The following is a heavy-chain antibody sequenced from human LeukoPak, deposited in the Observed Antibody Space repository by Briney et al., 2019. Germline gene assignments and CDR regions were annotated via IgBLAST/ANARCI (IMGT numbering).Heavy chain of an antibody. Sequence: PGGSLRLSCAASGFIFSSFWMHWVRQAPGKGLEWVSGISWNSGSIGYADSVKGRFTISRDNAKNSLYLQMNSLRAEDTALHYCAKVGAFDIWGQGTMVTVSS. CDR1: GFIFSSFW. CDR2: ISWNSGSI. J-gene: IGHJ3*02. CDR3: AKVGAFDI. V-gene: IGHV3-9*01.